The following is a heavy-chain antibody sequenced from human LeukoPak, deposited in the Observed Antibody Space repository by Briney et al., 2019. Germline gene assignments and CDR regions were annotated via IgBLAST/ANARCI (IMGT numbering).Heavy chain of an antibody. V-gene: IGHV4-59*11. D-gene: IGHD1-26*01. CDR3: ARDGPTSTAPFDY. J-gene: IGHJ4*02. CDR1: GGPITSHF. CDR2: FYHAGHS. Sequence: SETLSLTCTVSGGPITSHFWSWIRQPPGEGLEWIGNFYHAGHSNLNPSLKSRVTMSIDTSKNQFSLKLRSMTAADTAVYYCARDGPTSTAPFDYWGQGTLVTVSS.